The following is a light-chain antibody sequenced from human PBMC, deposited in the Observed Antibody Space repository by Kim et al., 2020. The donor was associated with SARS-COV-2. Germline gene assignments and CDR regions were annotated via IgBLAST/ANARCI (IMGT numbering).Light chain of an antibody. V-gene: IGKV3-20*01. CDR1: QTVSSSY. CDR3: QQNDNWIT. CDR2: AAS. J-gene: IGKJ5*01. Sequence: EIVLTQSPGTLSLSPGERVTLSCRASQTVSSSYLAWYQQKPGQAPRLLIYAASSRATGIPDRFSGSGSGTDFTLTIRRLEPEDFAVYYCQQNDNWITFGQGTRVEIK.